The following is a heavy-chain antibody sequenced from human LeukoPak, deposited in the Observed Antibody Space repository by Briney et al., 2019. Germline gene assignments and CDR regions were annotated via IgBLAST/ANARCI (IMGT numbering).Heavy chain of an antibody. CDR1: GFTFSSYG. D-gene: IGHD3-10*01. Sequence: GGSLRLSCAASGFTFSSYGMHWVRQAPGKGLGRVAVISYDGSNKYYADSVKGRFTISRDNSKNTLYLQMNSLRAEDTAVYYCARDVTMVRGVISRAFDIWGQGTMVTVSA. V-gene: IGHV3-30*03. CDR2: ISYDGSNK. J-gene: IGHJ3*02. CDR3: ARDVTMVRGVISRAFDI.